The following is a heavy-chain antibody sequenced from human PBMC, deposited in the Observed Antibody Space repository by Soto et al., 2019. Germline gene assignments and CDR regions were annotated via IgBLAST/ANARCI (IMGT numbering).Heavy chain of an antibody. D-gene: IGHD3-22*01. Sequence: EVHLVESGGGLVQPGGSLRVSCAVSGFTFSNYAMNWVRQAPGKGLEWVSYISIGSGSIFYADSVKGRFTISRDDAKNSLYLQMNTLRDEDTAVYYCVRDDRWAFHFCGQGTMVTVSS. V-gene: IGHV3-48*02. CDR2: ISIGSGSI. J-gene: IGHJ3*01. CDR1: GFTFSNYA. CDR3: VRDDRWAFHF.